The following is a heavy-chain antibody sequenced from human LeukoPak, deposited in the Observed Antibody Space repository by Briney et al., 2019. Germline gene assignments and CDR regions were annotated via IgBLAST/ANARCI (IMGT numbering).Heavy chain of an antibody. CDR2: TYYTSKWYN. Sequence: SQTLSLTCAISGDSVSSNSAAWNWIRQSPSRGLEGLGRTYYTSKWYNDYAVSVKSRITINPDTSKNQFPLHLNSVTPEDTAVYYCARGGQWLVLSSFDYWGQGTLVTVSS. V-gene: IGHV6-1*01. CDR3: ARGGQWLVLSSFDY. CDR1: GDSVSSNSAA. J-gene: IGHJ4*02. D-gene: IGHD6-19*01.